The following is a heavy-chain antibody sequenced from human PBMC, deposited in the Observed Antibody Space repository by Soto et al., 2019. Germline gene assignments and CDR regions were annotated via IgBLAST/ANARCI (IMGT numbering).Heavy chain of an antibody. Sequence: SVKVSCKASGGTFSSYAISWVRQAPGQGLEWMGGIIPIFGTANYAQKFQGRVTITADESTSTAYMELSSLRSEDTAVYYCAREEQWTNWFDPWGQGTLVTVSS. J-gene: IGHJ5*02. CDR1: GGTFSSYA. V-gene: IGHV1-69*13. CDR2: IIPIFGTA. CDR3: AREEQWTNWFDP. D-gene: IGHD6-19*01.